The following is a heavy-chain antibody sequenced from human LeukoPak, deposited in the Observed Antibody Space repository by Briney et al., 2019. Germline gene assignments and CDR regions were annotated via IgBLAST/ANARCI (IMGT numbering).Heavy chain of an antibody. CDR2: FSATDGSA. CDR1: GSTFASSA. Sequence: GGSLRLSCAASGSTFASSAMTWVRQAPGGGLEWVSAFSATDGSAYYAESVKGRFTISRDNSKDTLYLQMDSLRAEDTAIYYCAKARAAALGTGAFEVWGQGTMVTVSS. J-gene: IGHJ3*01. D-gene: IGHD6-13*01. CDR3: AKARAAALGTGAFEV. V-gene: IGHV3-23*01.